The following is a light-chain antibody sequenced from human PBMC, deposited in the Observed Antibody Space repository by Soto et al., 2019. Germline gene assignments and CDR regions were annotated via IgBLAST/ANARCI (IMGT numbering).Light chain of an antibody. CDR3: SSYTTSHVV. V-gene: IGLV2-14*01. CDR1: PNYVGNNNKY. J-gene: IGLJ2*01. CDR2: EVT. Sequence: QSALTQPASVSGSPGQSITISCTGAPNYVGNNNKYVSLYQQHPGKAPKLMIYEVTNRPSGVSNRFSGSKSGNTASLTISGLQAEYEADYYCSSYTTSHVVFGGGTKLTVL.